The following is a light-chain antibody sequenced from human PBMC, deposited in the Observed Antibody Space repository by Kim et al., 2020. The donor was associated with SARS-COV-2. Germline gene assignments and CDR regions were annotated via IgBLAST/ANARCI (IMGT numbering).Light chain of an antibody. CDR2: RDE. V-gene: IGLV10-54*04. CDR1: SDNVSDQG. J-gene: IGLJ3*02. CDR3: SAWDSSLTAWV. Sequence: RNGPRNRYGNSDNVSDQGSAWLQQHQGHPPKPLSLRDESRPSGVSERSSASRSGNTASLTISGLQPEDEADYYCSAWDSSLTAWVFGGGTKLTVL.